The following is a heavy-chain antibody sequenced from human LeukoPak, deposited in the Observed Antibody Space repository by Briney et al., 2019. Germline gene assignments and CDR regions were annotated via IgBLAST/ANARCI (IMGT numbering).Heavy chain of an antibody. D-gene: IGHD2-2*01. V-gene: IGHV4-59*01. CDR2: IYYSGGT. J-gene: IGHJ4*02. Sequence: SETLSLTCTVSGGSISSYFWSWIRQPPGKGLEWIGYIYYSGGTNYNPSLKSRVTMSVDTSKNQFSLRLTSVTAADTAVYYCARVSYCTTTSCYAATFDYWGQGTLVTVSS. CDR3: ARVSYCTTTSCYAATFDY. CDR1: GGSISSYF.